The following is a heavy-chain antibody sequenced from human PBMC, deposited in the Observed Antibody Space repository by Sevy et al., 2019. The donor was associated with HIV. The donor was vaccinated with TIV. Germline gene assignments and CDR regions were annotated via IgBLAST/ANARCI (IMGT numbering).Heavy chain of an antibody. CDR1: GFTFSSYS. V-gene: IGHV3-48*02. J-gene: IGHJ6*02. CDR2: ISSSSSTI. Sequence: GGSLRLSCAASGFTFSSYSMNWVRQAPGKGLEWVSYISSSSSTIYYADSVKGRFTISRDNAKNSLYLQMNSLRDEDTAVYYCATVDALTSEDTVSYYDFWSGYHNYYCYGMDIWGQGTTVTVSS. D-gene: IGHD3-3*01. CDR3: ATVDALTSEDTVSYYDFWSGYHNYYCYGMDI.